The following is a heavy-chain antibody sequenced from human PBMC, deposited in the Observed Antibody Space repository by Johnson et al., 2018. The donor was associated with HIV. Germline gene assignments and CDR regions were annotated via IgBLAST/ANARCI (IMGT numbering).Heavy chain of an antibody. V-gene: IGHV3-7*01. CDR3: AKDQGWFGEFMNAFDI. J-gene: IGHJ3*02. Sequence: EVQLVESGGGLVQPGGSLRLSCAASGFTFSSYWMSWVRQAPGKGLEWVANIKQDGSEKYYVDSVKGRFTISRDDAKNSLYLQMNSLRAEDTAVYYCAKDQGWFGEFMNAFDIWGQGTMVTVSP. CDR2: IKQDGSEK. D-gene: IGHD3-10*01. CDR1: GFTFSSYW.